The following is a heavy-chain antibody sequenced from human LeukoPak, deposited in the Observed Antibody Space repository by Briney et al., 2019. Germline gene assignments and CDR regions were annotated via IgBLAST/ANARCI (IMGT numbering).Heavy chain of an antibody. J-gene: IGHJ4*02. CDR2: INHSGST. Sequence: SETLSLTCAVYGGSFSGYYWSWIRQPPGKGLEWIGEINHSGSTNYNPSLKSRVTISVDTSKNQFSLKLSSVTAADTAMYYCAKSNGYGLIDYWGQGTLVTVSS. CDR1: GGSFSGYY. CDR3: AKSNGYGLIDY. V-gene: IGHV4-34*01. D-gene: IGHD5-12*01.